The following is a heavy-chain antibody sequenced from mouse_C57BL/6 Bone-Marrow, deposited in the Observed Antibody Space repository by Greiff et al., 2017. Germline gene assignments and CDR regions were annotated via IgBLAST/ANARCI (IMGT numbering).Heavy chain of an antibody. D-gene: IGHD1-1*01. J-gene: IGHJ2*01. CDR2: IDPANGNT. Sequence: EVQLHESVAELVRPGASVKLSCTASGFNIKNTYLHWVKQRPEQGLEWIGRIDPANGNTKYAPKFQGKATITADTSSNTAYLQLSSLTSEDTAIYYCARLGTVVGNYFDYWGQGTTLTVSS. V-gene: IGHV14-3*01. CDR1: GFNIKNTY. CDR3: ARLGTVVGNYFDY.